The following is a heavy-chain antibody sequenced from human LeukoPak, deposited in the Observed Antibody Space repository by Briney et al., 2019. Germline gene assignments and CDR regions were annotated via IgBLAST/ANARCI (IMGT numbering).Heavy chain of an antibody. CDR2: INDSGST. CDR1: GGSFSGYY. D-gene: IGHD3-22*01. Sequence: SETLSLTCGVYGGSFSGYYWSWIRQPPGKGLEWIGEINDSGSTNYNPSLKSRATISADTSKNQFSLKLSSVTAADTAVYYCARHRRRTYYYDSSGLDYWGQGTLVTVSS. CDR3: ARHRRRTYYYDSSGLDY. V-gene: IGHV4-34*01. J-gene: IGHJ4*02.